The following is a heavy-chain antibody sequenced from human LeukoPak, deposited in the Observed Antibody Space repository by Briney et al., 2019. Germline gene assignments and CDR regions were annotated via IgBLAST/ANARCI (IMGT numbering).Heavy chain of an antibody. D-gene: IGHD3-22*01. CDR3: ARDLRYYDSSGYHNWFDP. Sequence: PGGSLRHSCAASGFTVSSNYMSWVRQAPGKGLEWVSVIYSGGSTYYADSVKGRFTISRDNSKNTLYLQMNSLRAEDTAVYYCARDLRYYDSSGYHNWFDPWGQGTLVTVSS. V-gene: IGHV3-53*01. CDR1: GFTVSSNY. CDR2: IYSGGST. J-gene: IGHJ5*02.